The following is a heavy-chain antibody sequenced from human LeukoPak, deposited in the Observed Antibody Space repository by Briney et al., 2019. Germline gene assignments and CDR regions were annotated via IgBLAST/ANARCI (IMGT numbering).Heavy chain of an antibody. Sequence: PSETLSLTCAVLGGSFSDSYWSWIRQPPGKGLEWIGDINHSGNTNYNPSLKSRVAISVDTSKNQFSLKLSSVTAADTAVYYCARNPVAGPRHPFDYWGQGTLVTVSS. V-gene: IGHV4-34*01. J-gene: IGHJ4*02. D-gene: IGHD6-19*01. CDR3: ARNPVAGPRHPFDY. CDR1: GGSFSDSY. CDR2: INHSGNT.